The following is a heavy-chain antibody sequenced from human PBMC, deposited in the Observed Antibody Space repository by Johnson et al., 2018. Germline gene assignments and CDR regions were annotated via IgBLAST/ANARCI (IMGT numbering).Heavy chain of an antibody. CDR3: AQGAATLGFGGDAFDI. V-gene: IGHV3-53*01. Sequence: VQLVESGGGLIQPGGSLRLSCAASGFTVSSNYMSWVRQAPGKGLEWVSVISSGGSTYYADSVTGRFTIPRDNSKNTLYLHMNSLRAEDTAVYYCAQGAATLGFGGDAFDIWGQGTMVTVSS. D-gene: IGHD3-10*01. CDR2: ISSGGST. CDR1: GFTVSSNY. J-gene: IGHJ3*02.